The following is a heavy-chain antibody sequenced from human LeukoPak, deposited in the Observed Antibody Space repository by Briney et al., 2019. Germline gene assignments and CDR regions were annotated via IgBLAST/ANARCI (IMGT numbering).Heavy chain of an antibody. D-gene: IGHD4-17*01. J-gene: IGHJ4*02. CDR3: ARGGTVTNFGY. Sequence: SETLSLTCTVSGGSINSYYWSWIRQPPGKGLEWIDYVYSSGNTNYNPSLKSRVTISLDTSKNQFSLKLSSVTAADTAVYYCARGGTVTNFGYWGQGTLVTVSS. V-gene: IGHV4-59*01. CDR2: VYSSGNT. CDR1: GGSINSYY.